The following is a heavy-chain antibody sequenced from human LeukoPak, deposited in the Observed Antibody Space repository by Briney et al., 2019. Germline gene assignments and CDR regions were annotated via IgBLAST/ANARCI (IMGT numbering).Heavy chain of an antibody. Sequence: ASVKVSCKASGYTFTGYYMHWVRQAPGQGLEWMGWINPNSGGTSYAQKFQGRVTMTRDTSISTAYMSRLRSDDTAVYYCATNSGSYGNLDYWGQGTLVTVSS. CDR3: ATNSGSYGNLDY. CDR2: INPNSGGT. V-gene: IGHV1-2*02. D-gene: IGHD1-26*01. J-gene: IGHJ4*02. CDR1: GYTFTGYY.